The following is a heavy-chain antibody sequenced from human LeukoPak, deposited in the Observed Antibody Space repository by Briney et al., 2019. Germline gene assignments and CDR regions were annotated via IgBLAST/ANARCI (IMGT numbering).Heavy chain of an antibody. V-gene: IGHV3-21*01. Sequence: GSLRLSCAASEFTFSSYSMNWVRQAPGKGLDWVSSISSSGSYIYYADSVKGRFTISRDNAKNSLYLQMSSLRAEDTAVYYCARDLPSGYSSSWNWFDPWGQGTLVTVSS. CDR3: ARDLPSGYSSSWNWFDP. J-gene: IGHJ5*02. CDR2: ISSSGSYI. D-gene: IGHD6-13*01. CDR1: EFTFSSYS.